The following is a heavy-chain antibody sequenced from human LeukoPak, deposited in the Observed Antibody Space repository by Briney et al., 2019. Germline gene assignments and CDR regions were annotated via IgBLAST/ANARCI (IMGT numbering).Heavy chain of an antibody. V-gene: IGHV4-59*01. Sequence: SETLSLNCTVSGGSISSYYWSWIRQPPGKGLEWIGYIYYSGSTNYNPSLKSRVTISVDTSKNQFSLKLSSVTAADTAEYYCAREPYGSGTFDYWGQGTLVTVSA. CDR3: AREPYGSGTFDY. D-gene: IGHD3-10*01. J-gene: IGHJ4*02. CDR1: GGSISSYY. CDR2: IYYSGST.